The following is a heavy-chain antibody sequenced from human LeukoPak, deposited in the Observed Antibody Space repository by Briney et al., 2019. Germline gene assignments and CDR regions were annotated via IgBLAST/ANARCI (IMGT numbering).Heavy chain of an antibody. V-gene: IGHV1-18*01. CDR1: GYTFTSYG. CDR3: ARAPSSSWYGVGDY. CDR2: ISAYNGNA. D-gene: IGHD6-13*01. Sequence: GASVKVSCKASGYTFTSYGISWVRQAPGQGLEWMGWISAYNGNANYAQKLQGRVTMTTDTSTSTAYMELRSLRSDDTAVYYCARAPSSSWYGVGDYWGQGTLVTVSS. J-gene: IGHJ4*02.